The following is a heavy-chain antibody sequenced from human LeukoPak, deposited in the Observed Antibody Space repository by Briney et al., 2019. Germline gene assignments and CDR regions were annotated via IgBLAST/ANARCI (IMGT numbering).Heavy chain of an antibody. Sequence: SVKVSCKASGYTFTSYAISWVRQAPGQGLEWMGGIIPIFGTANYAQKFQGRVTITADESTSTAYMELSSLRSEDTAVYYCAREYSYGYSNYFDYWGQGTLVTVSS. CDR2: IIPIFGTA. J-gene: IGHJ4*02. V-gene: IGHV1-69*13. CDR1: GYTFTSYA. D-gene: IGHD5-18*01. CDR3: AREYSYGYSNYFDY.